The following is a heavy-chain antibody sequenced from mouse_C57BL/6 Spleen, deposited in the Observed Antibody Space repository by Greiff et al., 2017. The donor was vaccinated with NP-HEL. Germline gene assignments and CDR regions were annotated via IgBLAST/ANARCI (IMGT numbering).Heavy chain of an antibody. Sequence: EVQVVESEGGLVQPGSSMKLSCTASGFTFSDYYMAWVRQVPEKGLEWVANINYDGSSTYYLDSLKSRFIISRDNAKNILYLQMSSLKSEDTATYYCARRGGSSGDYAMDYWGQGTSVTVSS. CDR1: GFTFSDYY. CDR3: ARRGGSSGDYAMDY. J-gene: IGHJ4*01. V-gene: IGHV5-16*01. CDR2: INYDGSST. D-gene: IGHD1-1*01.